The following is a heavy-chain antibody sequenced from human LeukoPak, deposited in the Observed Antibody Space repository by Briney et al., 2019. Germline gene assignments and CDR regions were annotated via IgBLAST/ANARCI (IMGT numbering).Heavy chain of an antibody. CDR2: IKQDGSEK. J-gene: IGHJ3*02. CDR3: ARDFAFDI. Sequence: GGTLRLSCAASGFTFSSYGMSWVRQAPGKGLEWVANIKQDGSEKYYVDSVKGRFTISRDNAKNSLYLQMNSLRAEDTAVYYCARDFAFDIWGQGTMVTVSS. CDR1: GFTFSSYG. V-gene: IGHV3-7*01.